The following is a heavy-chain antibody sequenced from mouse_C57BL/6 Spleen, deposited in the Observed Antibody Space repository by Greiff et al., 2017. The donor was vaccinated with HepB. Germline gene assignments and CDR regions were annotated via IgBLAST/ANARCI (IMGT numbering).Heavy chain of an antibody. V-gene: IGHV7-1*01. J-gene: IGHJ4*01. Sequence: EVKVVESGGGLVQSGRSLRLSCATSGFTFSDFYMEWVRQAPGKGLEWIAASRNKANDYTTEYSASVKGRFIVSRDTSQSILYLQMNALRAEDTAIYYCARLGYYEAMDYWGQGTSVTVSS. CDR3: ARLGYYEAMDY. CDR1: GFTFSDFY. CDR2: SRNKANDYTT. D-gene: IGHD2-4*01.